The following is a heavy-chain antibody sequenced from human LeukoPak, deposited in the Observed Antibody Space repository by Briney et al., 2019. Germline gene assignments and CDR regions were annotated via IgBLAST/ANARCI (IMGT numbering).Heavy chain of an antibody. CDR1: GYSFTNYW. CDR2: IYPSDSDT. D-gene: IGHD5-18*01. J-gene: IGHJ4*02. CDR3: ARRVGGYTYGLDY. Sequence: GESLKISCKGSGYSFTNYWIGWVHQMPGKGLEWMGVIYPSDSDTRYSPSFQGQVTISADKSISTAYLQWGSLKASDTAMYYCARRVGGYTYGLDYWGQGTLVTVSS. V-gene: IGHV5-51*07.